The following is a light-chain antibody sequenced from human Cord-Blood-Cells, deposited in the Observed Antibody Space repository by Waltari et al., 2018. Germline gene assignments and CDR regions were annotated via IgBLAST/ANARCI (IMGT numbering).Light chain of an antibody. J-gene: IGKJ2*01. Sequence: EIVMTQSPDSLAVSLGERATINCKCSQSVLYSSNNKNYLAWYQQKPGQPPKLLMYWASTRDSGVPDRFSGSGSGTDFTLTISSLQAEDVAVYYCQQYYSTPYTFGQVTKLEIK. CDR3: QQYYSTPYT. V-gene: IGKV4-1*01. CDR1: QSVLYSSNNKNY. CDR2: WAS.